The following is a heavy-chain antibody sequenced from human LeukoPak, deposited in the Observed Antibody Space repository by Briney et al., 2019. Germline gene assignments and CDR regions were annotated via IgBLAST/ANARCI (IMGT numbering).Heavy chain of an antibody. J-gene: IGHJ4*02. V-gene: IGHV4-59*01. CDR2: FFYRGST. CDR1: GDSISPYY. CDR3: ARVSEGYGGNSAFDF. D-gene: IGHD4-23*01. Sequence: SETLSLTCTASGDSISPYYWSWIRQPPGKGLEWVGYFFYRGSTNYNASLKSRVTISLDTSKDQFSLKLSSVTAADTAVYYCARVSEGYGGNSAFDFWGQGTLVTVSS.